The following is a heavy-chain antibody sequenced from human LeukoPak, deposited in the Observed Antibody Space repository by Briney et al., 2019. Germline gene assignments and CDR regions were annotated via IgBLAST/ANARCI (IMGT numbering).Heavy chain of an antibody. J-gene: IGHJ4*02. CDR1: GDSISSSLYY. Sequence: SETLSLTCTVSGDSISSSLYYWAWIRQPPGKGLEWIGYIYYSGSTNYNPSLKSRVTISVDTSKNQFSLKLSSVTAADTAVYYCARISSGWYYFDYWGQGTLVTVSS. V-gene: IGHV4-61*05. CDR3: ARISSGWYYFDY. CDR2: IYYSGST. D-gene: IGHD6-19*01.